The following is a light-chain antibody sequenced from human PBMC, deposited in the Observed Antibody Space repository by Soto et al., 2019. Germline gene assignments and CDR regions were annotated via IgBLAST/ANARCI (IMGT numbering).Light chain of an antibody. V-gene: IGKV1D-12*01. Sequence: DIQMTQSPSSVSASVGDRVTITCRASQDIGTWLAWYQQKPGKAPRLLIYAASSLQTGVPSRFIGGGSGTDFTLTINSLQAEDFATYYCQQATSFPLSVGPGTTVDI. CDR2: AAS. CDR1: QDIGTW. CDR3: QQATSFPLS. J-gene: IGKJ3*01.